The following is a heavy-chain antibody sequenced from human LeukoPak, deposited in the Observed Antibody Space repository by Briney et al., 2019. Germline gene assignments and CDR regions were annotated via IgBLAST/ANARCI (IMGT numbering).Heavy chain of an antibody. D-gene: IGHD6-13*01. V-gene: IGHV3-74*01. Sequence: GGSLRLSCAASGFTFSSYWMHWVRQAPGKGLVWVSRIKTDGSRTNYADSVKGRFTISRDNAKNTLYLQMNSLRVEDTAVYYCAREASAAGIDDAFDIWGQGTMVTVSS. CDR3: AREASAAGIDDAFDI. CDR2: IKTDGSRT. CDR1: GFTFSSYW. J-gene: IGHJ3*02.